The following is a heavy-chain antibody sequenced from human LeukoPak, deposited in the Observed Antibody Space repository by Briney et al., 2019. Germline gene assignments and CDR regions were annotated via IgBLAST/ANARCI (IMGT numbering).Heavy chain of an antibody. CDR1: GFTFSSYA. V-gene: IGHV3-23*01. Sequence: GGSLRLSCAASGFTFSSYAMSWVRQAPGKGLEWVSAISGSGGSAYYADSVKGRFTISRDNSKNTLYLQMNSLRAEDTAVYYCAKGLGYCSGGSCYQAPHWGQGTLVTVSS. J-gene: IGHJ4*02. CDR3: AKGLGYCSGGSCYQAPH. D-gene: IGHD2-15*01. CDR2: ISGSGGSA.